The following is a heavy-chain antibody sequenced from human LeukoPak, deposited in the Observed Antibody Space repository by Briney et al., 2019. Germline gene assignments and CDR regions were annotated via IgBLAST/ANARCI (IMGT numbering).Heavy chain of an antibody. D-gene: IGHD2-15*01. CDR2: ISGSGGST. CDR1: GFTFSSYA. V-gene: IGHV3-23*01. CDR3: AKGGRCSVGSCYALFDY. Sequence: GGSLRLSCAASGFTFSSYAMSWVRRAPGKGLEWVSAISGSGGSTYYADSVKGRFTISRDNSKNTLYLQMNSLRAEDTAVYYCAKGGRCSVGSCYALFDYWGQGTLVTVSS. J-gene: IGHJ4*02.